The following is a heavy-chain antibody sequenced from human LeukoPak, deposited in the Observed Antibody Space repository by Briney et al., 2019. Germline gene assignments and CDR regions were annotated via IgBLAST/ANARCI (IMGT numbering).Heavy chain of an antibody. J-gene: IGHJ4*02. CDR1: GGSISSGGYY. CDR2: IYYSGST. D-gene: IGHD4-17*01. V-gene: IGHV4-31*03. CDR3: ARRSRDDYGDQGGYFDY. Sequence: PSQTLSLTCTVSGGSISSGGYYWSWIRQHPGKGLEWIGYIYYSGSTYYNPSLKSRVTISVDTSKNQFSLKLSSVTAADTAVYYCARRSRDDYGDQGGYFDYWGQGTLVTVSS.